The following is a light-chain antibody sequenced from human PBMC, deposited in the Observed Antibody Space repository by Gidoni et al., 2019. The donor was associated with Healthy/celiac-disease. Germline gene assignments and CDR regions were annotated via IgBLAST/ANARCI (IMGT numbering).Light chain of an antibody. CDR3: NSRDSSGNHVV. CDR1: SLRSYY. Sequence: SSELTQDPAVSVALGQTVRITCQVDSLRSYYANWYQQKPGQAPVLVIYGKNNRPSGIPDRFSGSSSGNTASLTITGAQAEDEADYYCNSRDSSGNHVVFGGGTKLTVL. V-gene: IGLV3-19*01. CDR2: GKN. J-gene: IGLJ2*01.